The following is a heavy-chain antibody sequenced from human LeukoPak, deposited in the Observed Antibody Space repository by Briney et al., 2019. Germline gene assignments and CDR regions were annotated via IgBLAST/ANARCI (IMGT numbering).Heavy chain of an antibody. CDR2: ISGDGDIT. CDR1: GFTFDNFA. D-gene: IGHD1-26*01. Sequence: PGGSLRLSCAASGFTFDNFAMHWVRQAPGKGLEWVSLISGDGDITYYADSVKGRFTISRDNSKNSLYLQMNILKTEDTALYYCARDWDNRFDSWGQGTLVTVSS. CDR3: ARDWDNRFDS. J-gene: IGHJ5*01. V-gene: IGHV3-43*02.